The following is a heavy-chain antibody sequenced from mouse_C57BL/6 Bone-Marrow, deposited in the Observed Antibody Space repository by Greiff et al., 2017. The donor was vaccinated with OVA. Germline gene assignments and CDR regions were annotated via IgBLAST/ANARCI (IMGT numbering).Heavy chain of an antibody. Sequence: EVQLVESGGGLVQPGGSLKLSCAASGFTFSDYGMAWVRQAPRKGPEWVAVISNLAYSLYYADTVTGPFTIAKENAKNPLVLEMISLRSEDTAMYYCARQANWDVDYFDYWGQGTTLTVSS. CDR2: ISNLAYSL. J-gene: IGHJ2*01. CDR3: ARQANWDVDYFDY. D-gene: IGHD4-1*01. CDR1: GFTFSDYG. V-gene: IGHV5-15*01.